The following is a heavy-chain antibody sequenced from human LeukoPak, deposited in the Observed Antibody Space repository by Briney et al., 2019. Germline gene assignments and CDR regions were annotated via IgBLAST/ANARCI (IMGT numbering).Heavy chain of an antibody. J-gene: IGHJ4*02. V-gene: IGHV4-31*03. Sequence: SETLSLTCTVSGGSISSGGYYWRWIRQHPGEGLERIGYSYYSGRTYYNPSLNSRVTISVDTSKNQFSLKLSSVTAADTAVYYCARVKSYDFWSGYYSYFDYWGQGTLVTVSS. D-gene: IGHD3-3*01. CDR3: ARVKSYDFWSGYYSYFDY. CDR2: SYYSGRT. CDR1: GGSISSGGYY.